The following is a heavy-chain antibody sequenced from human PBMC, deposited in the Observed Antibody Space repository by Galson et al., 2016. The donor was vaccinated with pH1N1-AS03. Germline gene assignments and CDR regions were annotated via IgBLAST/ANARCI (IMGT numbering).Heavy chain of an antibody. D-gene: IGHD2-21*02. CDR1: GFTFTDFA. CDR3: ARIVTMSDFDS. J-gene: IGHJ4*02. CDR2: TSSSGGST. Sequence: SLRLSCATSGFTFTDFAVSWVRQAPGRGLEWVPATSSSGGSTYYAESVKGRFTISRDNAKESLYLQMNSLRDEDTGVYYCARIVTMSDFDSWGQGTLVTVSS. V-gene: IGHV3-23*01.